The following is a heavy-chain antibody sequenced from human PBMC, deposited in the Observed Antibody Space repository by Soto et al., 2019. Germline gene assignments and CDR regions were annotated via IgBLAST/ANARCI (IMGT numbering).Heavy chain of an antibody. CDR1: GCTFRSYE. V-gene: IGHV3-48*03. Sequence: LIRSCAASGCTFRSYEMNWVRQAPGKGLEWVSYISSSGSTIYYADSVKGRFTISRDNAKNSLYLQMNSLRAEDTAVYYCARDSTRVFYGMDVWGQGTTVTVSS. CDR2: ISSSGSTI. CDR3: ARDSTRVFYGMDV. J-gene: IGHJ6*02. D-gene: IGHD3-3*01.